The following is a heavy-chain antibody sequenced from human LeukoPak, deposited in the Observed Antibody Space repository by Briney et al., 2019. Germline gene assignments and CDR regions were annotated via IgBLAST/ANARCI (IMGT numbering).Heavy chain of an antibody. CDR1: GFTFSSYA. Sequence: GGSLRLSCAVSGFTFSSYAMSWVRQAPGKGLEWVSAISGSGGSTYYADSVKGRLTISRDNSKNTLYLQMNSLRVEDTALYYCAKGSSGWYYFGMDVWGQGTTVTVSS. CDR2: ISGSGGST. J-gene: IGHJ6*02. D-gene: IGHD6-19*01. CDR3: AKGSSGWYYFGMDV. V-gene: IGHV3-23*01.